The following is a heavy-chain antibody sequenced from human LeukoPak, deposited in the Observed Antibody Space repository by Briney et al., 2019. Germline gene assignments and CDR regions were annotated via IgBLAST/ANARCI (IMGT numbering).Heavy chain of an antibody. CDR1: GFTFSSYD. J-gene: IGHJ4*02. CDR2: IGTAGDT. V-gene: IGHV3-13*01. Sequence: GGSLRLSCAASGFTFSSYDMHWVRQATGKGLEWVSAIGTAGDTYYPGSVKGRFTISRENAKNSLYLQMNSLRAEDTVVYYCARVTLDGTTDYWGQGTLVTVSS. CDR3: ARVTLDGTTDY. D-gene: IGHD1-1*01.